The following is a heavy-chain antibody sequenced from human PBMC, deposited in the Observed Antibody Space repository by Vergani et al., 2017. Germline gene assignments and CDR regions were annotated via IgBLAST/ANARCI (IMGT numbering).Heavy chain of an antibody. J-gene: IGHJ4*02. D-gene: IGHD1-7*01. CDR2: ISGSGHTK. CDR3: ARDLLPGTLLLLAY. Sequence: VEVVESGGGLVQPGGSLRLSCAASGFTFSDYYMTWIRQAPGKGLEWISYISGSGHTKYYADSVKGRFAISRDNAKNSLYLQMNNLRVEDTAFYYCARDLLPGTLLLLAYWGEGTLISDSS. CDR1: GFTFSDYY. V-gene: IGHV3-11*04.